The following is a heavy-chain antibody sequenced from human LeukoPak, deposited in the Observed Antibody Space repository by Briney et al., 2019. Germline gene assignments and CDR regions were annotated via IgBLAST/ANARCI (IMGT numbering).Heavy chain of an antibody. D-gene: IGHD3-22*01. CDR3: ARGSYDRSGFYY. Sequence: GGSLRLSCAASGFNFSSYCMNWVRQAPGKGLEWVAHIKQDGGEKYYVDSVKDRFTISRDNAKNSLILQMNSLRVDDTALYYCARGSYDRSGFYYWGQGTLVAVSS. V-gene: IGHV3-7*01. CDR2: IKQDGGEK. J-gene: IGHJ4*02. CDR1: GFNFSSYC.